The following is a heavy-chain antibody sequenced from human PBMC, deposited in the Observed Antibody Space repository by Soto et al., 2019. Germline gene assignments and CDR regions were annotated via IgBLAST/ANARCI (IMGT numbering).Heavy chain of an antibody. CDR2: ISGSGGST. V-gene: IGHV3-23*01. CDR1: VFTLYNYA. CDR3: AKGARSSYYQGLDV. D-gene: IGHD6-6*01. Sequence: GWSLRLACASSVFTLYNYAMAWVRQTPGKGLEWVSGISGSGGSTYYADSVKGRFTISRDNSENTLYLQMNSLRVEDTALYYCAKGARSSYYQGLDVWGQGTTVTVSS. J-gene: IGHJ6*02.